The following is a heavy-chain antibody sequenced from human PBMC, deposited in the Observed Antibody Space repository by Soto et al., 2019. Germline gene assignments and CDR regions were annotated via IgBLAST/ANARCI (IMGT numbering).Heavy chain of an antibody. CDR2: ISYDGSNE. CDR1: GFIFSSYG. V-gene: IGHV3-30*03. D-gene: IGHD2-2*01. Sequence: QEQLVQSGGGVVQPGRSLRLSCAASGFIFSSYGMHWVRQAPGKGLEWVAVISYDGSNEYYADSVQGRFTISRDNSKQTLYLQMNSLRTEDTAVYFCATLSGEGIIVVGPCGGPGDYWGQGTLVTVSS. J-gene: IGHJ4*02. CDR3: ATLSGEGIIVVGPCGGPGDY.